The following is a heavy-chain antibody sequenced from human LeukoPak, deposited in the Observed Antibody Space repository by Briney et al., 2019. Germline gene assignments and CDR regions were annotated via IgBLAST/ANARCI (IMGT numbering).Heavy chain of an antibody. CDR3: ARRWSVAGRGRFDP. CDR2: VHYSGSA. CDR1: GGSIWSTSYY. V-gene: IGHV4-39*01. J-gene: IGHJ5*02. Sequence: PSETLSLTCTVSGGSIWSTSYYWGSIRQPPGRRVEWLGSVHYSGSAYDNPSLNSRVTISVDTSVNQFSLKLTSEAAADTACSYCARRWSVAGRGRFDPWGQGTLVTVSS. D-gene: IGHD6-13*01.